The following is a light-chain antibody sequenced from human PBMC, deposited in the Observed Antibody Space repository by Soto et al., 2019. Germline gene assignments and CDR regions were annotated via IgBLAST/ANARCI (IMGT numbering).Light chain of an antibody. CDR1: ERINSGY. CDR3: QQYVNSPIT. CDR2: GTS. J-gene: IGKJ5*01. V-gene: IGKV3-20*01. Sequence: ELTQSPGTLSLSRGESATLSCRASERINSGYLGWYQQKPGQAPRLLIYGTSSRATGIPDRFSGSGSGTDFTLTISRLEPEDFAVYYCQQYVNSPITFGQGTRLEIK.